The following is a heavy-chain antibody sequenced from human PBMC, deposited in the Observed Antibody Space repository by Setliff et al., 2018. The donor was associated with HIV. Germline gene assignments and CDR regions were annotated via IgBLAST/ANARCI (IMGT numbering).Heavy chain of an antibody. J-gene: IGHJ3*02. CDR3: ARVGNVRVGAKAFDI. D-gene: IGHD1-26*01. CDR2: INSGSSTI. V-gene: IGHV3-48*04. Sequence: GGSLRLSCAASGFTFSSYSMNWVRQAPGKGLEWVSYINSGSSTIYYADSVKGRFTISRDNAKNSLFLQMNSLRAEDTAVYYCARVGNVRVGAKAFDIWGQGTMVTVSS. CDR1: GFTFSSYS.